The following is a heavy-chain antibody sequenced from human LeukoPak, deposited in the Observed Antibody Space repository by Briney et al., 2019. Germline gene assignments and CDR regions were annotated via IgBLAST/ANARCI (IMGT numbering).Heavy chain of an antibody. V-gene: IGHV4-34*01. CDR1: GGSFSGYY. Sequence: PSETLSLTCAVYGGSFSGYYWSWIRQPPGKGLEWIGEINHSGSTNYNPSLKSRVTISVDTSKNQFSLKLSSVTAADTAVYYWARDRSISPAGGIDPWGQGTLVTVSS. CDR2: INHSGST. CDR3: ARDRSISPAGGIDP. J-gene: IGHJ5*02. D-gene: IGHD6-6*01.